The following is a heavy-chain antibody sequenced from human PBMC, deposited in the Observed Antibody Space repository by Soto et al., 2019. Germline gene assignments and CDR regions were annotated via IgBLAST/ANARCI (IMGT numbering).Heavy chain of an antibody. CDR1: GYPFSSYA. Sequence: GASMKVSRKPSGYPFSSYAFHLVRQAPGQRLEWMGWINAGNGNTKYSQKFQGRVTITRDTSASTAYMELSSLRSEDTAVYYCARGGPPIDYWGQGTLVTVSS. J-gene: IGHJ4*02. D-gene: IGHD3-10*01. V-gene: IGHV1-3*01. CDR3: ARGGPPIDY. CDR2: INAGNGNT.